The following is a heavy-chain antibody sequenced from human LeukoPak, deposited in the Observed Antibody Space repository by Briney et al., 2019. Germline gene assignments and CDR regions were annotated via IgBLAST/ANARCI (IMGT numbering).Heavy chain of an antibody. V-gene: IGHV3-9*01. Sequence: GGSLRLSCAASGFTFDDYAMHWVRQAPGKGLEWVSGISWNSGSIGYADSVKGRFTISRDNAKNSLYLQMNSLRAEDTALYYCAKDFGYGSNYWGQGTLVTVSS. CDR3: AKDFGYGSNY. J-gene: IGHJ4*02. CDR2: ISWNSGSI. D-gene: IGHD3-10*01. CDR1: GFTFDDYA.